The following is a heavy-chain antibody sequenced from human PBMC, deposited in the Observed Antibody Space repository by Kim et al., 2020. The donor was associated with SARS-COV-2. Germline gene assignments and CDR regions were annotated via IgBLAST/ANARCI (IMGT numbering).Heavy chain of an antibody. CDR1: GFTFRSYS. V-gene: IGHV3-30-3*01. CDR2: ITYDGSKK. CDR3: ASESVYCSSTSCPFGYFDY. D-gene: IGHD2-2*01. Sequence: GGSLRLSCAASGFTFRSYSMRWVRQAPGKGLEWLAVITYDGSKKYYADSVKGRFTISRDNSKNTLYLQMNSLRAEDTAVYYCASESVYCSSTSCPFGYFDYWGQGTLVTVSS. J-gene: IGHJ4*02.